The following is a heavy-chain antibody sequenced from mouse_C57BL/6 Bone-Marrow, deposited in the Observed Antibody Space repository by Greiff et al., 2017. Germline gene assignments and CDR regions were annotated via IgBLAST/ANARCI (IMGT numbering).Heavy chain of an antibody. CDR1: GFNIKDDY. CDR3: TWETAQVDFYY. V-gene: IGHV14-4*01. D-gene: IGHD3-2*02. CDR2: IDPENGDT. J-gene: IGHJ2*01. Sequence: EVQLQQSGAELVRPGASVKLSCTASGFNIKDDYMHWVKQRPEQGLEWIGWIDPENGDTEYASKFQGKATITADTSSNTAYLQLSSLTSEDTAVYYCTWETAQVDFYYWGRGTTLTVSS.